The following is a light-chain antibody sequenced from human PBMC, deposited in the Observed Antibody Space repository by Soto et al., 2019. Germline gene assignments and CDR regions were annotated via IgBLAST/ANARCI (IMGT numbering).Light chain of an antibody. Sequence: DILIPQCPCTLYTSVGDTVTVTCRASQSVSGWLAWYQQKPGEAPKLLIYDASALPRGVPSRFSGSGSGTKFTLTIASLQPDDFATYYCQQYETFSGTFGPGTKVDI. J-gene: IGKJ1*01. V-gene: IGKV1-5*01. CDR2: DAS. CDR1: QSVSGW. CDR3: QQYETFSGT.